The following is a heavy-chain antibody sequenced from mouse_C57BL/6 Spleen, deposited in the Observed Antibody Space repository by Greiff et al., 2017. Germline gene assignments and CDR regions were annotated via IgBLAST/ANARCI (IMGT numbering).Heavy chain of an antibody. Sequence: EVKLVESGGGLVKPGGSLKLSCAASGFTFSDYGMHWVRQAPEKGLEWVAYISSGSSTIYYADTVKGRFTISRDNAKNTLFLQMTSLRSEDTAMYYCASSNYYGSPPWFAYWGQGTLVTVSA. CDR3: ASSNYYGSPPWFAY. CDR2: ISSGSSTI. CDR1: GFTFSDYG. V-gene: IGHV5-17*01. J-gene: IGHJ3*01. D-gene: IGHD1-1*01.